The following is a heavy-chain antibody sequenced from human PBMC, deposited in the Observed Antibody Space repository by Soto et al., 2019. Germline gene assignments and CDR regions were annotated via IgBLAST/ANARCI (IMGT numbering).Heavy chain of an antibody. D-gene: IGHD2-15*01. V-gene: IGHV1-69*01. CDR3: ARSLCGGKGAYYYYGMDV. Sequence: QVQLVQSGAEVKKPGSSVKVSCKASGGTFSSYAISWVRQAPGQGLEWMGGIIPIFGTANYAQKFQGRVTITADEATSTAYMELSSLRSEDTAVYYCARSLCGGKGAYYYYGMDVWGQGTTVTVSS. CDR2: IIPIFGTA. J-gene: IGHJ6*02. CDR1: GGTFSSYA.